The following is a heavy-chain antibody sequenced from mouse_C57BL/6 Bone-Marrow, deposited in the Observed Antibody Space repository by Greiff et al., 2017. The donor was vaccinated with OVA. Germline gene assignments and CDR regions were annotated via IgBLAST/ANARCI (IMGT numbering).Heavy chain of an antibody. CDR3: TGQLWGFAY. J-gene: IGHJ3*01. Sequence: EVQGVESGGGLVQPGGSMELSCVASGFTFSNYWMNWVRQSPEKGLEWVAQIRLKSDNYATHYAESVKGRFTISRDDSKSSVYLQMNNLRAEDTGIYYCTGQLWGFAYWGQGTLVTVSA. CDR2: IRLKSDNYAT. D-gene: IGHD1-1*02. V-gene: IGHV6-3*01. CDR1: GFTFSNYW.